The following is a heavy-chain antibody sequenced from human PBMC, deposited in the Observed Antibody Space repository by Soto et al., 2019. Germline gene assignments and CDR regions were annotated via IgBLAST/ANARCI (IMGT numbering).Heavy chain of an antibody. Sequence: GASVKVSCKASGYTFINHDINWVRQATGQGLEWMGWMNPNSGNTGYAQKFQGRVTMTLKTSTSTAYMELSSLRFDDTAVYYCARGQNYYDSSGYYDLDYWGQGTLVTVSS. D-gene: IGHD3-22*01. CDR2: MNPNSGNT. CDR1: GYTFINHD. J-gene: IGHJ4*02. CDR3: ARGQNYYDSSGYYDLDY. V-gene: IGHV1-8*01.